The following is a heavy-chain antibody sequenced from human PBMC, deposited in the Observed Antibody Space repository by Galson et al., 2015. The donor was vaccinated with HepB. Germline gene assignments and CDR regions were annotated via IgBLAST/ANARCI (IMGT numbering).Heavy chain of an antibody. CDR2: TSSSSCYI. V-gene: IGHV3-21*01. Sequence: SLRLSCAASGFTFSSYSMNWVRQAPGKGLEWVSSTSSSSCYIYYADSVKGRFTISRDNAKNSLYLQMNSLRAEDTAVYYCARGGRYCSSTSCYTSFYWGQGTLVTVSS. CDR1: GFTFSSYS. J-gene: IGHJ4*02. CDR3: ARGGRYCSSTSCYTSFY. D-gene: IGHD2-2*02.